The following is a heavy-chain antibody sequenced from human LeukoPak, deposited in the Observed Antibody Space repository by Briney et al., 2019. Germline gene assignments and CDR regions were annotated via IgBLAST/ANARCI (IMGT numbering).Heavy chain of an antibody. CDR2: ISGSGGST. CDR1: GFTFSSYA. V-gene: IGHV3-23*01. Sequence: GGSLRLSCAASGFTFSSYAMSWVRQAPGKGLEWVSAISGSGGSTYYADSVKGRFTISRDNSKNTLYLQMNSLKTEDTAVYYCTTDQGFYGMDVWGQGTTVTVSS. CDR3: TTDQGFYGMDV. J-gene: IGHJ6*02.